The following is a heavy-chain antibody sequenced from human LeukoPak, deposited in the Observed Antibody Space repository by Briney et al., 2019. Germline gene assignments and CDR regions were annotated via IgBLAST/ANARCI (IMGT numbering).Heavy chain of an antibody. Sequence: GGSLRLSCAASGFTFSSYGMHWVRQAPGKGLEWVAIIKQDGSVAHYVDSVKGRLTISRDNAKNSLYLQINNLRAEDTAVYYCAGGQGYLIQLWGQGTLVTVSS. V-gene: IGHV3-7*01. CDR3: AGGQGYLIQL. CDR1: GFTFSSYG. D-gene: IGHD2-15*01. J-gene: IGHJ4*02. CDR2: IKQDGSVA.